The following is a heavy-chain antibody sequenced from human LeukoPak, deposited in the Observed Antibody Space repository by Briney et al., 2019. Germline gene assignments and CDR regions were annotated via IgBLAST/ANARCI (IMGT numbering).Heavy chain of an antibody. CDR1: GFTFSSYG. D-gene: IGHD1-26*01. V-gene: IGHV3-30*18. CDR3: AKGRGSSNSASNH. Sequence: GGSLRLSCAASGFTFSSYGMHWVRQAPGKGLEWVAVISYDGSNKYYADSVKGRFTISRDNSKNTLHLQMNGLRAEDTAVYYCAKGRGSSNSASNHWGQGTPVTVSS. CDR2: ISYDGSNK. J-gene: IGHJ5*02.